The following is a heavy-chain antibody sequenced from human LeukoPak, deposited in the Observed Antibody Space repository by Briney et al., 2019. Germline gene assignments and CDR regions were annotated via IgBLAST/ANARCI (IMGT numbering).Heavy chain of an antibody. CDR1: GFTFSSYG. D-gene: IGHD1-26*01. Sequence: GGSLRLSCAASGFTFSSYGIHWVRQAPGKGPEWVVYIGTDGSNKYYADSVKGRFTISRDNSKNTLYLQMNSLRAEDTAVYYCARGISEWELPDGFDYWGQGTLVTVSS. CDR2: IGTDGSNK. CDR3: ARGISEWELPDGFDY. J-gene: IGHJ4*02. V-gene: IGHV3-30*02.